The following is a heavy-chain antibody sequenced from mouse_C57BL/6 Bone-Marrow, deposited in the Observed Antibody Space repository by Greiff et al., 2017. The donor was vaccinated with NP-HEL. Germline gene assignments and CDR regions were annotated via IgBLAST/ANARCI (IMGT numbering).Heavy chain of an antibody. Sequence: EVNLVDSEGGLVQPGSSMKLSCTASGFTFSDYYMAWVRQVPEKGLEWVANINYDGSSTYYLDSLKSRFIISRDNAKNILYLQMSSLKSEDTATYYCARLRAHYYGSPYYFDYWGQGTTLTVSS. CDR1: GFTFSDYY. D-gene: IGHD1-1*01. J-gene: IGHJ2*01. V-gene: IGHV5-16*01. CDR2: INYDGSST. CDR3: ARLRAHYYGSPYYFDY.